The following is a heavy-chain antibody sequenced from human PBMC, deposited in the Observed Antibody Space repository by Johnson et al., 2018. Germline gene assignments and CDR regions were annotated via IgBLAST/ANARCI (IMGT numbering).Heavy chain of an antibody. J-gene: IGHJ6*03. CDR3: VRDLYYGRSYYMDV. D-gene: IGHD3-10*01. CDR1: GFTFSNSD. CDR2: FSGSGFI. V-gene: IGHV3-69-1*01. Sequence: EVQLLESGGGLEQPGGSLRRSCAASGFTFSNSDMNWVRQAPGKGLEWVSTFSGSGFIYYLDSVRGRFTISRDNAKSSVHLQLNSLRPEDTAVYYCVRDLYYGRSYYMDVWGKGTTVTVSS.